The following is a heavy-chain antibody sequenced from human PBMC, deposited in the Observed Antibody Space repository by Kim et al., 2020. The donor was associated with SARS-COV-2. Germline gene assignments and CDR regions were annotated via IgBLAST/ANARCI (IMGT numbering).Heavy chain of an antibody. Sequence: SETLSLTCAVYGGSFSGYYWSWIRQPPGKGLEWIGEINHSGSTNYNPSLKSRVTISVDTSKNQFSLKLSSVTDADTAVYYCARGGGSYSSYYYYYGMDVWGQGTTVTVSS. D-gene: IGHD1-26*01. V-gene: IGHV4-34*01. CDR1: GGSFSGYY. CDR2: INHSGST. CDR3: ARGGGSYSSYYYYYGMDV. J-gene: IGHJ6*02.